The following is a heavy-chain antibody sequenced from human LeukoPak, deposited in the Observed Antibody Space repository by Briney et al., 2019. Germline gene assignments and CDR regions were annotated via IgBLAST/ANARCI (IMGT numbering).Heavy chain of an antibody. CDR1: GYSISNGYY. Sequence: SETLSLTCSVSGYSISNGYYWGWIRQSPRKGPEWIGSIYHSGSTYYNPSLKSRVTVSVDTSKNQFSLKLSSVTAADTAVYYCARGRGITGTTIFDYWGQGTLVTVSS. CDR3: ARGRGITGTTIFDY. J-gene: IGHJ4*02. CDR2: IYHSGST. V-gene: IGHV4-38-2*02. D-gene: IGHD1-20*01.